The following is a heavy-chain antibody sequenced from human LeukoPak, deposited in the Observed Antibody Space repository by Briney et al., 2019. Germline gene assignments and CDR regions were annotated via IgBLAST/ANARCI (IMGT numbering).Heavy chain of an antibody. V-gene: IGHV3-11*05. D-gene: IGHD6-13*01. CDR3: ARGGGYYFDY. CDR2: ISGSSSHT. CDR1: GFTVSSNY. J-gene: IGHJ4*02. Sequence: PGGSLRLSCAASGFTVSSNYMNWVRQAPGKGLEWLSYISGSSSHTNYADSVKGRFTISRDNAKKSLYLQMNSLRAEDSAVYYCARGGGYYFDYWGQGTLVTVSS.